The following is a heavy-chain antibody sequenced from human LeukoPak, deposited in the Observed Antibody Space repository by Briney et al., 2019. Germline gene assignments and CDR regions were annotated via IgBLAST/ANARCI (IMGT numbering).Heavy chain of an antibody. V-gene: IGHV1-69*04. CDR1: GGTFSSYA. D-gene: IGHD3-10*01. Sequence: SVKVSCKASGGTFSSYAIIWVRQAPGQGLEWMGRIIPILGIANYAQKFQGRVTITADKSTSTAYMELSSLRSEDTAVYYCAREYYGSGSYFEEVDVWGQGTTVTVSS. J-gene: IGHJ6*02. CDR3: AREYYGSGSYFEEVDV. CDR2: IIPILGIA.